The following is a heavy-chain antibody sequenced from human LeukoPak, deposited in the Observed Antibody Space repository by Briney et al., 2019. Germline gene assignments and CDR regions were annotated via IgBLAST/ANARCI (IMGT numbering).Heavy chain of an antibody. V-gene: IGHV1-2*02. CDR3: ASSDDYVWGSYRS. Sequence: ASVKVSCKASGYTFTGYYMHWVRHAPGQGLEWVGWITPNSGGTNYAQKFQGRVTMTRDTSISTAYMELSRLRSDDTAVYYCASSDDYVWGSYRSWGQGTLVTVSS. J-gene: IGHJ5*02. CDR2: ITPNSGGT. D-gene: IGHD3-16*02. CDR1: GYTFTGYY.